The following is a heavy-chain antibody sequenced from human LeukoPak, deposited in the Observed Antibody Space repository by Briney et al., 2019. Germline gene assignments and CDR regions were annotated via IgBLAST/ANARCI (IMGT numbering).Heavy chain of an antibody. CDR1: GGSFSGYY. J-gene: IGHJ5*02. V-gene: IGHV4-34*01. D-gene: IGHD3-3*01. CDR2: INHSGST. Sequence: AETLSLTCAVYGGSFSGYYWSWIRQPPGKGLEWIGEINHSGSTNYNPSLKSRVTISVDTSKNQFSLKLSSVSAADTAVYYCARGTYYDFWSGFYLPVTNWFDPWGQGTLVIVSS. CDR3: ARGTYYDFWSGFYLPVTNWFDP.